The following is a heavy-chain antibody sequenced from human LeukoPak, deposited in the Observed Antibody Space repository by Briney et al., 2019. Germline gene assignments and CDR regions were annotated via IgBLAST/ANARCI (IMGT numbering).Heavy chain of an antibody. CDR1: RFTFSSYE. V-gene: IGHV3-48*03. Sequence: GGSLRLSCAASRFTFSSYEMNWVRQAPGKGPEWVSYISSSGSTIYYADSVKGRFTISRDNAKNSLYLQMNSLRAEDTAVYYCARDGDREYSSSSPHIWGQGTMVTVSS. CDR3: ARDGDREYSSSSPHI. D-gene: IGHD6-6*01. J-gene: IGHJ3*02. CDR2: ISSSGSTI.